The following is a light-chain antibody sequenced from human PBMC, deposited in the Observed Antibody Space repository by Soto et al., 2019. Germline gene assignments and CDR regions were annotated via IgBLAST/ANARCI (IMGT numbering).Light chain of an antibody. CDR2: DAS. CDR3: HQCAHSPLT. CDR1: QRVTNNY. V-gene: IGKV3-20*01. J-gene: IGKJ1*01. Sequence: EIVLTQSPGTLSLSPGEGATVSCRASQRVTNNYLAWYQQKPGQAPRLLIYDASNRATGIPDRFSGSGSGTDFTLTISRLEPEDFAVYYCHQCAHSPLTLGQGTKVDFK.